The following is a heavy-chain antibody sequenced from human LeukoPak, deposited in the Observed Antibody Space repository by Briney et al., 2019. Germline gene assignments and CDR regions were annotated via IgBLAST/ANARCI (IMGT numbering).Heavy chain of an antibody. CDR1: GGSFSGYY. D-gene: IGHD3-22*01. Sequence: SETLSLTCAVYGGSFSGYYWSRIRQPPGKGLEWIGEINHSGSTNYNPSLKSRVTISVDTSKNQFSLKLSSVTAADTAVYYCARGWGVVVIRWFDPWGQGTLVTVPS. CDR3: ARGWGVVVIRWFDP. V-gene: IGHV4-34*01. CDR2: INHSGST. J-gene: IGHJ5*02.